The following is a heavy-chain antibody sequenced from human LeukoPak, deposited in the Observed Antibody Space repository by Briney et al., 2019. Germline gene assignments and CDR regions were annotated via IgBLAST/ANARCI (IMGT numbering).Heavy chain of an antibody. J-gene: IGHJ4*02. D-gene: IGHD3-22*01. CDR3: ARLSGAYYYDSSGYDDY. Sequence: ASVKVSCKASRYTFTGYYMHWVRQAPGQGLEWMGWINPNSGGTNYAQKFQGRVTMTRDTSISTAYMELSRLRSDDTAVYYCARLSGAYYYDSSGYDDYWGQGTLVTVSS. CDR1: RYTFTGYY. CDR2: INPNSGGT. V-gene: IGHV1-2*02.